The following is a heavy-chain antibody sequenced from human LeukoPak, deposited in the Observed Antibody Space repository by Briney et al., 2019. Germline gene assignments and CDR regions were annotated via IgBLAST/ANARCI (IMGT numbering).Heavy chain of an antibody. D-gene: IGHD7-27*01. J-gene: IGHJ4*02. CDR1: GGSISIYY. V-gene: IGHV4-59*08. CDR2: IYYSVST. Sequence: SESLSLTCTVSGGSISIYYWSWIRQPPGKGLGWMVYIYYSVSTNYNPSLKSRFTISVDTSKNQFTLKLTSVTAATPAGFSVARHRLGNFDYWGQGTLVTVSS. CDR3: ARHRLGNFDY.